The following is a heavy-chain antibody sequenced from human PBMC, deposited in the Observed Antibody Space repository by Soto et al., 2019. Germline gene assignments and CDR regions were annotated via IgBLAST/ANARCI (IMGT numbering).Heavy chain of an antibody. CDR2: IYDSGST. CDR3: ARGTKYYYQGMDV. Sequence: PSETLSLTCTVSGDSSNNYYWTWIRQPPGKGLEWIGYIYDSGSTSYNPSLKSRLTISVDTSKNQFSLKLKSVTAADTAVYYCARGTKYYYQGMDVWGQGTTVTVSS. V-gene: IGHV4-59*01. J-gene: IGHJ6*02. CDR1: GDSSNNYY.